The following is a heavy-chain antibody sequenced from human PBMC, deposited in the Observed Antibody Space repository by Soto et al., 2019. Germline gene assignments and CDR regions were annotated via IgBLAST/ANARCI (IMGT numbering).Heavy chain of an antibody. CDR2: IYYSGST. Sequence: SETLSLTCTVSGGSISSYYWSWIRQPPGKGLEWIGYIYYSGSTNYNPSLKSRVTISVDTSKNQFSLKLSSVTAADTAVYYCARGYSSSSSGIDYWGQGTLVTVSS. D-gene: IGHD6-6*01. CDR1: GGSISSYY. V-gene: IGHV4-59*01. CDR3: ARGYSSSSSGIDY. J-gene: IGHJ4*02.